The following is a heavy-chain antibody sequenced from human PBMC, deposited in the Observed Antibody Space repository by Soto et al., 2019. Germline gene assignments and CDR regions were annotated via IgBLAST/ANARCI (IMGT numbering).Heavy chain of an antibody. Sequence: QVQLQQWGAGLLKPSETLSLSCAVYGGYFNDNYYTWFRQPPGKGLEWIGEISRSGTTKYIPSLKCRASISFDTSKTQVSLKVTCGTAAATAVYYCAPSLWFGTQVALWGEGALVTDSS. CDR1: GGYFNDNY. CDR2: ISRSGTT. V-gene: IGHV4-34*01. J-gene: IGHJ4*02. D-gene: IGHD3-10*01. CDR3: APSLWFGTQVAL.